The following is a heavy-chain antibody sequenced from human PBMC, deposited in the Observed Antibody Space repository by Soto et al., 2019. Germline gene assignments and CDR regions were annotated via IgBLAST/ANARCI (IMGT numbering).Heavy chain of an antibody. CDR2: IDSDGSRT. CDR3: ARGPGEPSFPYYYYYMDV. Sequence: EVYLVESGGGVFQPGGSLRLSCAASGFNLSNFWMHWVRQVPGKGLMWVARIDSDGSRTNYADSVKGRFTISRHNAKNTLYLPMNSLRAEDTANYYCARGPGEPSFPYYYYYMDVWGKGTSVTISS. CDR1: GFNLSNFW. J-gene: IGHJ6*03. D-gene: IGHD3-16*01. V-gene: IGHV3-74*01.